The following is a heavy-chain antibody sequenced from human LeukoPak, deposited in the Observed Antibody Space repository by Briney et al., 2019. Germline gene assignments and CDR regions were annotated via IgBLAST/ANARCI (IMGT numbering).Heavy chain of an antibody. D-gene: IGHD2-8*01. V-gene: IGHV3-74*01. CDR1: GFTFSSYW. J-gene: IGHJ3*02. Sequence: GGSLRLSCAASGFTFSSYWMHWVRQAPGKGLVWVSRINSDGSSTSYADSVKGRFTISRDNAKNTLYLQMNSLRAEDTAVYYCARVQGHPPNGLDIWGQGAMVTVSS. CDR3: ARVQGHPPNGLDI. CDR2: INSDGSST.